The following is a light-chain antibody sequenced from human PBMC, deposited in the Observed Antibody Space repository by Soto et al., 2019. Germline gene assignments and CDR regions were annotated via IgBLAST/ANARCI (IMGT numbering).Light chain of an antibody. CDR1: QSLSDN. CDR2: RAS. V-gene: IGKV3-15*01. J-gene: IGKJ1*01. CDR3: QQYGNRPPWT. Sequence: IVMTQSPDILAVSPGETVTLSCRASQSLSDNLAWYQQKPGQAPRLLIFRASSRASGVPARFSGGGSGTEFTLTINTLQSEDFAVYYCQQYGNRPPWTFGTGTKVNI.